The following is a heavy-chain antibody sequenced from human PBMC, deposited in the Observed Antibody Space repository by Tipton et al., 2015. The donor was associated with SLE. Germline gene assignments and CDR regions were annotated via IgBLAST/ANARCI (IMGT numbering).Heavy chain of an antibody. D-gene: IGHD1-26*01. CDR3: AREYQGRFYVNGAFDI. V-gene: IGHV3-7*01. Sequence: VQLVQSGGGLVQSGGSLRLSCAASGFTFGNNWMTWVRQAPGKGLEWVATIDENGHAEYYLDSVRGRFTISRDNAKNSLYLQMNGLRVEETAVYYCAREYQGRFYVNGAFDIWGQGTMVTVSS. J-gene: IGHJ3*02. CDR2: IDENGHAE. CDR1: GFTFGNNW.